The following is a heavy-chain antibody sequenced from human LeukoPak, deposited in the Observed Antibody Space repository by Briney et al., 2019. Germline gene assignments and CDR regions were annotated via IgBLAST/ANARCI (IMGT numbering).Heavy chain of an antibody. CDR2: IYTSGST. J-gene: IGHJ4*02. Sequence: SETLSLTCTVSGGSISSYYWSWIRQPAGKGLEWIGRIYTSGSTNYNPSLKSRVTMSVDTSKNQFSLKLSSVTAADTAVYYCARGRTGYSVSGGDFDYWGQGTLVTVSS. CDR3: ARGRTGYSVSGGDFDY. CDR1: GGSISSYY. V-gene: IGHV4-4*07. D-gene: IGHD5/OR15-5a*01.